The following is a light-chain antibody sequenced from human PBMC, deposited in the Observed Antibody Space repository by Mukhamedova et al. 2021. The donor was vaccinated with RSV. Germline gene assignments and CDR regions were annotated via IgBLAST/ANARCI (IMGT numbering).Light chain of an antibody. Sequence: DVGGYNYVSWYQQHPGKAPKLMIYDVSNRPSGVSNRFSGSKSGNTATLTISRVEAGDEADYYCQVWDSSSDHPVFGGGTKLTVL. J-gene: IGLJ3*02. V-gene: IGLV2-14*04. CDR2: DVS. CDR1: DVGGYNY. CDR3: QVWDSSSDHPV.